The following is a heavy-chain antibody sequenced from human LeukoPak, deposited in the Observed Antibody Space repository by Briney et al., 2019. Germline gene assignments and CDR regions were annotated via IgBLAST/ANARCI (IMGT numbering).Heavy chain of an antibody. CDR3: ARLSYDYVWGSYRYPYYYYYYMDV. Sequence: SETLSLTCTVSGASITSYYWSWIRQPAGKGLEWIGRIHTSGSTNYNPSLKSRVAMSVDTSKNQFSLKLSSVTAADTAVYYCARLSYDYVWGSYRYPYYYYYYMDVWGKGTTVTISS. D-gene: IGHD3-16*02. V-gene: IGHV4-4*07. CDR2: IHTSGST. CDR1: GASITSYY. J-gene: IGHJ6*03.